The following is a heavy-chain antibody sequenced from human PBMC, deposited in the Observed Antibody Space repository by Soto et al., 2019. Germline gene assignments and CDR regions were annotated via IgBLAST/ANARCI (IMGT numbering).Heavy chain of an antibody. J-gene: IGHJ6*02. Sequence: GGSLRLSCAASGFTFSSYAMHWVRQAPGKGLEWVAVISYDGSNKYYADSVKGRFTISRDNSKNTLYLQMNSLRAEDTAVYYCAREREVDTVTTFYCALPNFYGMDVSGQGTTLTVSS. V-gene: IGHV3-30-3*01. CDR2: ISYDGSNK. D-gene: IGHD4-17*01. CDR3: AREREVDTVTTFYCALPNFYGMDV. CDR1: GFTFSSYA.